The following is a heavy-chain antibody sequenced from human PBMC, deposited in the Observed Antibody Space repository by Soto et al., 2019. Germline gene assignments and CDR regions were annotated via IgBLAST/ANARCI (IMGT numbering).Heavy chain of an antibody. CDR2: IYYSGST. D-gene: IGHD6-13*01. V-gene: IGHV4-39*01. Sequence: SETLSLTCTVSGGSISSSSYYWGWIRQPPGKGLEWIGSIYYSGSTYYNPSLKSRVTISVDTSKNHFSLKLSSVTAADTAVYYCARIPNEQLGNYYYYYYMDVWGKGTTVTVSS. CDR3: ARIPNEQLGNYYYYYYMDV. CDR1: GGSISSSSYY. J-gene: IGHJ6*03.